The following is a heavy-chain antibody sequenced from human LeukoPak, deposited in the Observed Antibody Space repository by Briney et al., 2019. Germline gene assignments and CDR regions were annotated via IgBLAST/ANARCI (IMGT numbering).Heavy chain of an antibody. D-gene: IGHD1-1*01. V-gene: IGHV3-23*01. CDR1: GLTFSNYA. CDR3: AKPNWQYFRRGSFHV. J-gene: IGHJ3*01. CDR2: ISTGSGYI. Sequence: GGSLRLSCAASGLTFSNYAMSWVRQAPGKGLEWVSSISTGSGYIYYADSVKGRFTISRDNSKNTLYLQMNSLRVEDTAVYYCAKPNWQYFRRGSFHVWGKETIVSVSS.